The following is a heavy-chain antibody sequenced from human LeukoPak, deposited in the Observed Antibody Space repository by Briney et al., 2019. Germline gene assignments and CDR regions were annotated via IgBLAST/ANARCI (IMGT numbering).Heavy chain of an antibody. CDR2: ISYDGSNK. V-gene: IGHV3-30-3*01. CDR3: ARDRYYESGGLLFESGY. J-gene: IGHJ4*02. CDR1: GFTFSSYA. D-gene: IGHD3-22*01. Sequence: PGRSLRLSCAASGFTFSSYAMHWVRQAPGKGLEWVAVISYDGSNKYYADSVKGRFTISRDNSKNTLYLQMNSLRAEDTAVYYCARDRYYESGGLLFESGYWGQGTLVTVSS.